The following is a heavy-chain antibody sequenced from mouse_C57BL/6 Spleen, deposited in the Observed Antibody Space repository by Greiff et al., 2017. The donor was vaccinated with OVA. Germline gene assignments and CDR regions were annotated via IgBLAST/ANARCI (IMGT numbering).Heavy chain of an antibody. CDR3: ARGDGNSWFAY. J-gene: IGHJ3*01. CDR1: GYTFTSYW. D-gene: IGHD2-1*01. Sequence: VQLQQSGAELVMPGASVKLSCKASGYTFTSYWMHWVKQRPGQGLEWIGEIDPTDSYTNYNQKFKGKSTLTVDKSSSTAYMQLSSLTSEYSAVYYCARGDGNSWFAYWGQGTLVTVSA. CDR2: IDPTDSYT. V-gene: IGHV1-69*01.